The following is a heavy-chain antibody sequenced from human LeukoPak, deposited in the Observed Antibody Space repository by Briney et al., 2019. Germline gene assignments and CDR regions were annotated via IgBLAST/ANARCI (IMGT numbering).Heavy chain of an antibody. CDR2: IHSSGTT. Sequence: SETLSLTCTVSGGPITSSNLYWSWIRQYPGKGLEWIGLIHSSGTTHYSPSLKSRGVISIDTSKSQFSLTLRSVTAADTAVYYCAREEVPHGFDIWGQGTMVTASS. CDR3: AREEVPHGFDI. V-gene: IGHV4-31*03. CDR1: GGPITSSNLY. J-gene: IGHJ3*02.